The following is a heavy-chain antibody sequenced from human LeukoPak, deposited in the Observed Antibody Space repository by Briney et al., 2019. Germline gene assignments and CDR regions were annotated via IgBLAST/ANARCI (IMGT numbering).Heavy chain of an antibody. CDR2: ISGSGGNS. CDR1: GFTFSSYV. Sequence: PEGSLRLSCAASGFTFSSYVMSWVRQAPGKGLEWLSTISGSGGNSYYADSVKGRFTISRDNSKNTLYLQLNSLRAEDTAQYYCASGDRFDPWGQGTLVTVSS. V-gene: IGHV3-23*01. CDR3: ASGDRFDP. D-gene: IGHD2-21*01. J-gene: IGHJ5*02.